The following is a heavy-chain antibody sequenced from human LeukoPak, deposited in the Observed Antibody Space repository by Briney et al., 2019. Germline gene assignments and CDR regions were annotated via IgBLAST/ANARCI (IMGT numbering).Heavy chain of an antibody. J-gene: IGHJ5*02. CDR1: GGSISSYY. CDR3: ASLGYSYGRGWFDP. Sequence: SETLSLTCTVTGGSISSYYWSWIRQPPGKGLEWIGYMDYSGSTNYNPSLKSRVTISVDTSKKQFSLKVSSVTAADTAVYYCASLGYSYGRGWFDPWGQGTLVTVSA. D-gene: IGHD5-18*01. CDR2: MDYSGST. V-gene: IGHV4-59*01.